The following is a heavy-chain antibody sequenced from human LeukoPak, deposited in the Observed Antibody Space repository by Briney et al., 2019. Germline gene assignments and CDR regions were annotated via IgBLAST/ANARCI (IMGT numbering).Heavy chain of an antibody. CDR3: ARDVRGWSGFDY. J-gene: IGHJ4*02. Sequence: PSETLSLTCNVSGGSISSYYWSWIRQPAGKGQEWIGRIYTTGSTDYNPPLKSRVTMSVDTSKNQFSLNLSSVTAADTAAYYCARDVRGWSGFDYWGQGTLVAVSS. CDR1: GGSISSYY. V-gene: IGHV4-4*07. D-gene: IGHD3-3*01. CDR2: IYTTGST.